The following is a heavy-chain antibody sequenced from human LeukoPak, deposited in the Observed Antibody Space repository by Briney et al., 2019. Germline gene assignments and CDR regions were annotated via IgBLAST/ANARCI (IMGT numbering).Heavy chain of an antibody. V-gene: IGHV3-53*01. D-gene: IGHD3-3*01. Sequence: GGSLRLSCAASGFTVSSNSMSWVRQALGRGLEWVSVIYSGGTTYYADSVKGRFTISRDNSKNTLYLQMNTLRDEDTAVYYCARAQLSTIFGVVHTPLDYWGQGTLVTVSS. CDR1: GFTVSSNS. CDR3: ARAQLSTIFGVVHTPLDY. CDR2: IYSGGTT. J-gene: IGHJ4*02.